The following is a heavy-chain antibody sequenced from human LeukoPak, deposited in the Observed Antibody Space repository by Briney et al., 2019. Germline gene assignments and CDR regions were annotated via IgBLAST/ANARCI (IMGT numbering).Heavy chain of an antibody. CDR3: ARLYYCDSSGQDY. V-gene: IGHV3-11*01. CDR2: ISSSGSTI. CDR1: GFTFSDYY. D-gene: IGHD3-22*01. Sequence: GGSLRLSCAASGFTFSDYYMSWIRQAPGKGLEWVSYISSSGSTIYYADSVKGRFTISRDNAKNSLYLQMNSVRAEDTAVYYCARLYYCDSSGQDYWGQGTLVTVSS. J-gene: IGHJ4*02.